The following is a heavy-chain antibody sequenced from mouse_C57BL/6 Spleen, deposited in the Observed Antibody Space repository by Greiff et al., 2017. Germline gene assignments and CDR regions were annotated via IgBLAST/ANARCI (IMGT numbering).Heavy chain of an antibody. CDR3: ARWPLITTVVELDWYFDV. D-gene: IGHD1-1*01. J-gene: IGHJ1*03. Sequence: QVQLQQPGAELVRPGSSVKLSCKASGYTFTSYWMHWVKQRPIQGLEWIGNIDPSDSETHYNQKFKDKATLTVDKSSSTAYMQLSSLTSEDSAVYYCARWPLITTVVELDWYFDVWGTGTTVTVAS. CDR2: IDPSDSET. V-gene: IGHV1-52*01. CDR1: GYTFTSYW.